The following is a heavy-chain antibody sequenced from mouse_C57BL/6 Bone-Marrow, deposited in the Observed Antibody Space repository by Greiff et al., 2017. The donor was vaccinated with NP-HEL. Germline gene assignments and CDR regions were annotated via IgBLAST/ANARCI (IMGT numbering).Heavy chain of an antibody. V-gene: IGHV1-82*01. J-gene: IGHJ4*01. CDR2: IYPGDGDT. CDR3: DKPLNWPHYYAMDY. CDR1: GYAFSSSW. D-gene: IGHD4-1*01. Sequence: VKLQESGPELVKPGASVKISCKASGYAFSSSWMNWVKQRPGRGLEWIGRIYPGDGDTNYIGKFKGKATLTADKSSSTAYMQLSSLTSEDSTVYSCDKPLNWPHYYAMDYWGQGTSVTVSS.